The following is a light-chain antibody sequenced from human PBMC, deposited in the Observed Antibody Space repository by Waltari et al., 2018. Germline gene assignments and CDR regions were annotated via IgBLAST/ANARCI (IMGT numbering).Light chain of an antibody. CDR3: QQYNTYPYT. CDR1: QSINSW. Sequence: DIQMTQSPSTLSASVGDKVTITCLASQSINSWLAWYQQQPGNAPNLLISKASTLKSGVPLRVRGGGSGTEFTLTISSLQSDDFATYYCQQYNTYPYTFGQGTKLEIK. J-gene: IGKJ2*01. CDR2: KAS. V-gene: IGKV1-5*03.